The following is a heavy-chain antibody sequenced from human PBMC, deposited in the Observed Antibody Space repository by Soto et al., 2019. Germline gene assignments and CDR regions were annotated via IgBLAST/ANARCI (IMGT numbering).Heavy chain of an antibody. CDR2: IFSADNT. J-gene: IGHJ4*02. CDR1: GFTVSSNY. D-gene: IGHD3-3*01. V-gene: IGHV3-53*01. Sequence: GGSLRLSFAASGFTVSSNYLSWVRQAPGKGLEWVSVIFSADNTHYADSVKGRFTISRENSKNTVFLQVNSLRAEDTAVYYCAITVAGYYIXWGQGTPVTVSX. CDR3: AITVAGYYIX.